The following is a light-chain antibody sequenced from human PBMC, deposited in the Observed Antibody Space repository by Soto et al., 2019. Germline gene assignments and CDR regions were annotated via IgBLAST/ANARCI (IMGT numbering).Light chain of an antibody. V-gene: IGKV3-15*01. Sequence: EIVMTQSPATLSVSPGERATLSCRASQSVRSNLAWYQQKPGQAPRLLIYRASTRATGIPARFSGSGSGTDFTLTIRSLQSEDFAVYYCQHYNNWPPWTFGQGTKVEIK. J-gene: IGKJ1*01. CDR1: QSVRSN. CDR3: QHYNNWPPWT. CDR2: RAS.